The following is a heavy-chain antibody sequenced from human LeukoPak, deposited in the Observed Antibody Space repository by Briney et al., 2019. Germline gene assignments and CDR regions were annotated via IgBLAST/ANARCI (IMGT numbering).Heavy chain of an antibody. Sequence: TSETLSLTCAVYGGSFSGYYWSWIRQPPGKGLEWIGEINHSGSTNYNPSLKSRVTISVDTSKNQFSLKLSSVTAADTAVYYCARGRGIAVAGTSRGDTFDYWGQGTLVTVSS. CDR2: INHSGST. J-gene: IGHJ4*02. CDR3: ARGRGIAVAGTSRGDTFDY. CDR1: GGSFSGYY. V-gene: IGHV4-34*01. D-gene: IGHD6-19*01.